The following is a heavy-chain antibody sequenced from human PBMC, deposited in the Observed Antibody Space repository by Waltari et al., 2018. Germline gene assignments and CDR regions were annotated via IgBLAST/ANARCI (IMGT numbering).Heavy chain of an antibody. Sequence: QVQLVESGGGVVQPGRSLRLSCAASGFTFSSYGMHWVRQAPGQGLEWVAVIWYDGSNKYYADSVKGRFTISRDNSKNTLYLQMNSLRAEDTAVYYCASRYCSGGSCYESYFDYWGQGTLVTVSS. CDR2: IWYDGSNK. D-gene: IGHD2-15*01. CDR1: GFTFSSYG. CDR3: ASRYCSGGSCYESYFDY. V-gene: IGHV3-33*01. J-gene: IGHJ4*02.